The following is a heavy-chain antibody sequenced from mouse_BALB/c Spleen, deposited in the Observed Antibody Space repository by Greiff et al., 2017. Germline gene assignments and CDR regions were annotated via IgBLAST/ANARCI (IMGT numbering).Heavy chain of an antibody. J-gene: IGHJ2*01. CDR2: INSNGGST. CDR1: GFTFSSYY. Sequence: EVHLVESGGGLVKLGGSLKLSCAASGFTFSSYYMSWVRQTPEKRLELVAAINSNGGSTYYPDTVKGRFTISRDNAKNTLYLQMSSLKSEDTALYYCARRYGNYELSYFDYWGQGTTLTVSS. D-gene: IGHD2-10*02. CDR3: ARRYGNYELSYFDY. V-gene: IGHV5-6-2*01.